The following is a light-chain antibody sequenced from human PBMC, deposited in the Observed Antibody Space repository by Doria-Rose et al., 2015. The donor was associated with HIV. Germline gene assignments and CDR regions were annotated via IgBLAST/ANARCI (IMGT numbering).Light chain of an antibody. CDR2: GGS. CDR3: HQYGTSWT. V-gene: IGKV3-20*01. Sequence: DIVMTQSPGTLSLSPGARATLSCRASQSFSSTYLAWYQQKPGQAPSPLIYGGSIRATGIPDRFSASGSGTDFTLTINRLEPEDFALYYCHQYGTSWTFGQGTKVEI. CDR1: QSFSSTY. J-gene: IGKJ1*01.